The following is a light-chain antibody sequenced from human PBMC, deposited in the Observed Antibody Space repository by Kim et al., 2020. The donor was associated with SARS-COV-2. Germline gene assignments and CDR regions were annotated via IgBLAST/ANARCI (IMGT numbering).Light chain of an antibody. Sequence: ASVRDRVTITCQASQDISNFLGWYQRKPGKAPKLLIYDASNLETGVPSRFSGSGSGTDFTFTISSLQPEDVAAYYCQQYNYLPHTFGGGTKVDIK. CDR2: DAS. CDR1: QDISNF. CDR3: QQYNYLPHT. V-gene: IGKV1-33*01. J-gene: IGKJ4*01.